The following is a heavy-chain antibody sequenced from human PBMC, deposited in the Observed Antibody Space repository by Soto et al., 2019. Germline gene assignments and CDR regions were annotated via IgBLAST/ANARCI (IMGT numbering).Heavy chain of an antibody. CDR1: GFTFSSYS. Sequence: GGSLRLSCAASGFTFSSYSMNWVRQAPGKGLEWVSSISSSSSYIYYADSVKGRFTISRDNAKNSLYLQMNSLRAEDTAVYYCAREVSWLVELFPQLSSFDPRAQGTPVTVSS. CDR3: AREVSWLVELFPQLSSFDP. D-gene: IGHD3-10*01. V-gene: IGHV3-21*01. CDR2: ISSSSSYI. J-gene: IGHJ5*02.